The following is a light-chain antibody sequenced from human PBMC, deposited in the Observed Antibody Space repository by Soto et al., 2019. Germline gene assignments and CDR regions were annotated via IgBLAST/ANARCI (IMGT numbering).Light chain of an antibody. Sequence: QSALTQPASVSGSPGQSITISCTGTSSDVGSYKFVSWYQQHPVKAPKLMIYEGSKRHSGVSNRFSGSKSGSTASLTISGLQGEDEADYYCCSYAGSSTLVFGGGTKLTVL. CDR1: SSDVGSYKF. CDR3: CSYAGSSTLV. CDR2: EGS. J-gene: IGLJ2*01. V-gene: IGLV2-23*01.